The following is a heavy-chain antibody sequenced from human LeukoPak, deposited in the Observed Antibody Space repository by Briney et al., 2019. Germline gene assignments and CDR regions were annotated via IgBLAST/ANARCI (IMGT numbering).Heavy chain of an antibody. CDR2: ISYDGSNK. Sequence: GRSLRLSCAASGFTFSSYGMHWVRQAPGKGLEWVAVISYDGSNKYYADSVKGRFTISRDNSKNTLYLQMNSPRAEDTAVYYCAKDRGECLDFDYWGQGTLVTVSS. J-gene: IGHJ4*02. CDR3: AKDRGECLDFDY. V-gene: IGHV3-30*18. CDR1: GFTFSSYG. D-gene: IGHD3-16*01.